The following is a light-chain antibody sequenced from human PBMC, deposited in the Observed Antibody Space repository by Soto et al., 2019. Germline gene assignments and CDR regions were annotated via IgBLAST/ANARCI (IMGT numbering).Light chain of an antibody. V-gene: IGKV3-20*01. CDR3: QQYGSTPLIS. CDR2: GAS. J-gene: IGKJ5*01. Sequence: VLTQSPGTLSLSPGESATLSCRASQTVSITYLTWYQQKPRQAPRLLIFGASKRATGITDRFSGSGSGGDFTLTISGLEPEDFAVYYCQQYGSTPLISFGQGTRLEIK. CDR1: QTVSITY.